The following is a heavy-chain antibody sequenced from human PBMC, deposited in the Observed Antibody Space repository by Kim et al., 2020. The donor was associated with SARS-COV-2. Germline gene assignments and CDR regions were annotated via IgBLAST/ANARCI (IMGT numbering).Heavy chain of an antibody. J-gene: IGHJ4*02. D-gene: IGHD3-10*02. V-gene: IGHV3-11*01. CDR2: ISSSGSTI. CDR3: ARDSFLLFGPLRSLDPGYFDY. Sequence: GGSLRLSCAASGFTFSDYYMSWIRQAPGKGLEWVSYISSSGSTIYYADSVKGRFTISRDNAKNSLYLQMNSLRAEDTAVYYCARDSFLLFGPLRSLDPGYFDYWGQGTLVTVSS. CDR1: GFTFSDYY.